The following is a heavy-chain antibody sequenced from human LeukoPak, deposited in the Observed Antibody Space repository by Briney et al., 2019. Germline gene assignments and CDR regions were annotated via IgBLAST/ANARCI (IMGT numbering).Heavy chain of an antibody. CDR2: IWYDGSNK. D-gene: IGHD3-22*01. CDR1: GFTFSSYG. Sequence: GRSLRLSCAASGFTFSSYGMHWVRQAPGKGLEWVAVIWYDGSNKYYADSVKGRFTISRDNSKNTLYLQMNSLRAEDTAVYYCARRNYSDSSGYLIDYWGQGTLVTVSS. J-gene: IGHJ4*02. CDR3: ARRNYSDSSGYLIDY. V-gene: IGHV3-33*01.